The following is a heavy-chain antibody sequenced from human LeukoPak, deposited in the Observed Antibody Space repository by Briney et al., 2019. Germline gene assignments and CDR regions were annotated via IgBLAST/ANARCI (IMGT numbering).Heavy chain of an antibody. D-gene: IGHD3-10*01. CDR2: IYYSGST. CDR3: GRHLYGSESSRGFDY. J-gene: IGHJ4*02. V-gene: IGHV4-59*08. CDR1: RGSISSYY. Sequence: PSETLSLTCSVPRGSISSYYCSWIRQPPGKGLEWIGYIYYSGSTNYNPSLKSRVTISVVTSKNQFSLKLSSETAADTAVYYCGRHLYGSESSRGFDYWGQGTLVTVSS.